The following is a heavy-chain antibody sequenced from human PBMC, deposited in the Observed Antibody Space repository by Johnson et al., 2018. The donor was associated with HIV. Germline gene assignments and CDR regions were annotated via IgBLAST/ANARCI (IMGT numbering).Heavy chain of an antibody. CDR1: GFTFDDYA. V-gene: IGHV3-9*01. D-gene: IGHD5-24*01. J-gene: IGHJ3*02. CDR3: ARGGDGYNSRFREPFGAFDI. CDR2: ISWNSGSI. Sequence: QLVESGGGLVQPGRSLRLSCAASGFTFDDYAMHWVRQAPGKGLEWVSGISWNSGSIGYADSVKGRFTISRDNAKNSLYLQMNSLRAEDTAVYYCARGGDGYNSRFREPFGAFDIWGQGTMVTVSS.